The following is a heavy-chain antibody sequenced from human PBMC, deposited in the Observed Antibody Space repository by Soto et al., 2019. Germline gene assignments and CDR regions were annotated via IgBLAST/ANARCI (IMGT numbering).Heavy chain of an antibody. CDR2: VIPILGQA. J-gene: IGHJ4*02. D-gene: IGHD6-6*01. Sequence: QVQLVQSGAEVKKPGSSVKVSCKASGGIFRSYAISWLRQAPGKGREWMGAVIPILGQAYYAQDLQDRVSITADESTRTTYMELSSLRSEDTAVYFCARVGGIGAPPGTDYWGQGTLVTVSS. V-gene: IGHV1-69*01. CDR3: ARVGGIGAPPGTDY. CDR1: GGIFRSYA.